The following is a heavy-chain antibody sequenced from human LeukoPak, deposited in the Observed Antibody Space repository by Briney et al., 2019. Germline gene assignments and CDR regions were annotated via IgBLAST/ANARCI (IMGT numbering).Heavy chain of an antibody. J-gene: IGHJ4*02. CDR2: INPSAGST. CDR3: ARGGSGWYSDY. Sequence: ASVKVSCKASGYTFSSYYIHWVRQAPGQGLEWMGIINPSAGSTTHAQKFQGRVTMTRDTSTSTVYMDLSSLGSDDAAVFYCARGGSGWYSDYWGQGTLVTVSS. CDR1: GYTFSSYY. V-gene: IGHV1-46*03. D-gene: IGHD6-19*01.